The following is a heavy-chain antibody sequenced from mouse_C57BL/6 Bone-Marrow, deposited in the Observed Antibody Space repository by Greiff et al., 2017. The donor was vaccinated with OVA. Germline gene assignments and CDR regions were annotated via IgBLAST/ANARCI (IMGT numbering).Heavy chain of an antibody. Sequence: QVQLQQPGAELVMPGASVKLSCKASGYTFTSYWMHWVKQRPGQGLEWIGEIDPSDSYTNYNQKFKGQSTLTVDKSSSTAYMQLSSLTSEYSAVYYCAGHHSTRRSYWYFDVWGTGTTVTVSS. J-gene: IGHJ1*03. CDR1: GYTFTSYW. CDR3: AGHHSTRRSYWYFDV. V-gene: IGHV1-69*01. CDR2: IDPSDSYT. D-gene: IGHD2-5*01.